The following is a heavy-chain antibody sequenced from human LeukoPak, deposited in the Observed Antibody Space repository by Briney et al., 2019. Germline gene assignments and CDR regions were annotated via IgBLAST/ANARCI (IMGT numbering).Heavy chain of an antibody. J-gene: IGHJ4*02. D-gene: IGHD7-27*01. CDR2: ISGSGDST. Sequence: GGSLRLSCAASGFTFSSYAMSWVRQAPGKGLEWVSAISGSGDSTYYGDSVKGRFTISRDNAKNTLYLQMNSLRAEDTGVYYCVRGRSGAFDYWGQGTLVTVSS. CDR3: VRGRSGAFDY. V-gene: IGHV3-23*01. CDR1: GFTFSSYA.